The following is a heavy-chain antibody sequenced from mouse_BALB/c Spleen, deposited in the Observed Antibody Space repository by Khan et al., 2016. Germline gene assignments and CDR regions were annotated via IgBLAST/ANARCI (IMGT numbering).Heavy chain of an antibody. CDR3: ASYYDYDGGFAY. V-gene: IGHV2-6-7*01. J-gene: IGHJ3*01. Sequence: QVQLKQSGPGLVAPSQSLSITCTVSGFSITGFAVNWVRQPPGKGLEWLGVIWGDGSTDYDSALKSRLSISKDDSKSQAFLKMNSLQTDDTARYXCASYYDYDGGFAYWGQGTLVTVSA. D-gene: IGHD2-4*01. CDR1: GFSITGFA. CDR2: IWGDGST.